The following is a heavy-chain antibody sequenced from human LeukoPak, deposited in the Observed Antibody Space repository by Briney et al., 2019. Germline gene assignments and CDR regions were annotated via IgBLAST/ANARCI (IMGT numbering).Heavy chain of an antibody. D-gene: IGHD3-16*01. CDR3: ARGALNSFDY. CDR1: GFTFSSYI. J-gene: IGHJ4*02. V-gene: IGHV3-48*02. Sequence: GSLRLSCAASGFTFSSYIMNWVRQAPGKGLEWVSYISSSSSTICYADSVKGRFTISRDNAKNSLYLQMNSLRDEDTAVYYCARGALNSFDYWGQGTLVTVSS. CDR2: ISSSSSTI.